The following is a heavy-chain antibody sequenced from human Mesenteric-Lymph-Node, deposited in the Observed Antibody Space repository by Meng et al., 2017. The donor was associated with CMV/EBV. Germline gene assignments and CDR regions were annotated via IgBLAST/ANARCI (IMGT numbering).Heavy chain of an antibody. CDR1: GGTFSSYA. J-gene: IGHJ6*02. D-gene: IGHD3-3*01. V-gene: IGHV1-69*05. CDR2: IIPIFGTA. CDR3: VKEMYDFRSGAYAYYYHYGMDV. Sequence: SVKVSCKASGGTFSSYAISWVRQAPGQGLEWMGGIIPIFGTANYAQKFQGRVTITTDESTSTAYMELGSLRVEDTAVYYCVKEMYDFRSGAYAYYYHYGMDVWGHGTTVTVSS.